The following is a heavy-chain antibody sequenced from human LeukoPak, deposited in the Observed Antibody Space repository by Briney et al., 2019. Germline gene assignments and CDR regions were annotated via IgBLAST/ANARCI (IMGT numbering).Heavy chain of an antibody. CDR3: ARVVVRRWDY. CDR1: GYTFTGYY. V-gene: IGHV1-2*02. D-gene: IGHD2-15*01. Sequence: GASVKASCKTSGYTFTGYYMNSVRQAPGQGLECMGWINPTSGDTNYAQKFQARGTMTTDTSSSTAYKEVSSLTADDTGLDHCARVVVRRWDYWGQGTLVIVSS. CDR2: INPTSGDT. J-gene: IGHJ4*02.